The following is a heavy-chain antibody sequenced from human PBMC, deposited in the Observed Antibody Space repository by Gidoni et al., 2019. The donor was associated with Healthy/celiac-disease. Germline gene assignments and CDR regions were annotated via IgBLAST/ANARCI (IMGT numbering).Heavy chain of an antibody. J-gene: IGHJ5*02. D-gene: IGHD6-6*01. CDR2: ISSSSSYI. CDR3: ASLYSSSYAPPWFDP. CDR1: GFTLRRYS. V-gene: IGHV3-21*01. Sequence: EVQLVESGGGLVKPGGSLRLSCAASGFTLRRYSMNWVRQAPGKGLEWVAAISSSSSYIYYADSVKGRFTISRDNAKNSLYLQMNSLRAEDTAVYYCASLYSSSYAPPWFDPWGQGTLVTVSS.